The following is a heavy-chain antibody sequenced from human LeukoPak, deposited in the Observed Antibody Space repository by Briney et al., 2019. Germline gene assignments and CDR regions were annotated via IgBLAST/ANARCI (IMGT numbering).Heavy chain of an antibody. J-gene: IGHJ4*02. CDR3: AKAYGTTTYTIFGVVIGY. V-gene: IGHV3-23*01. CDR1: GFTFSSYA. D-gene: IGHD3-3*01. CDR2: ISGSGGST. Sequence: GGSLRLSCAASGFTFSSYAMSWVRQAPGKGLEWVSAISGSGGSTYYADFVKGRFTISRDNSKNTLYLQMNSLRAEDTAVYYCAKAYGTTTYTIFGVVIGYWGQGTLVTVSS.